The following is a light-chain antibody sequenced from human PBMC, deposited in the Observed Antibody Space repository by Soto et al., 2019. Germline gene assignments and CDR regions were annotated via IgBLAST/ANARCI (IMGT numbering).Light chain of an antibody. CDR2: GAS. CDR3: QQYGISPFT. CDR1: QSVSSSN. V-gene: IGKV3-20*01. J-gene: IGKJ3*01. Sequence: EIVLTQSPDTLSLSPGERATLSCRASQSVSSSNLAWYQQIPGQAPRLLIFGASSRATGIPDRFSGSGSGTDFTLTISRLEPEDFAVYYCQQYGISPFTFGPGTKVDVK.